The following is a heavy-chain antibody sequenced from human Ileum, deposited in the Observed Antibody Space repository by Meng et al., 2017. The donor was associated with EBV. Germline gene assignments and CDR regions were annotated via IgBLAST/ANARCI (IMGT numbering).Heavy chain of an antibody. J-gene: IGHJ4*02. V-gene: IGHV4-4*02. D-gene: IGHD6-13*01. CDR1: GGSISSSNW. Sequence: GAGPGLVKPSRTLSLTCAVSGGSISSSNWWSWVRQPPGKGLEWIGEIYHSGSTNYNPSLKSRVTISVDKSKNQFSLKLSSVTAADTAVYYCAREVAAAGGFDYWGQGTLVTVSS. CDR2: IYHSGST. CDR3: AREVAAAGGFDY.